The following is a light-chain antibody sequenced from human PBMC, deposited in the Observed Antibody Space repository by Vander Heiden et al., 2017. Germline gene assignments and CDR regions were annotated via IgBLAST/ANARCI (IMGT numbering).Light chain of an antibody. CDR3: QQSYGIPPYT. Sequence: DIQMTQSPSSLSASVGDQVTLTCRASQNIKKYLSWFQKRLGKAPQLLIYDASSLQGGVPSRFSGSGSGTDFTLTISNLQPEDFATYYCQQSYGIPPYTFGQGTKLEI. J-gene: IGKJ2*01. CDR2: DAS. CDR1: QNIKKY. V-gene: IGKV1-39*01.